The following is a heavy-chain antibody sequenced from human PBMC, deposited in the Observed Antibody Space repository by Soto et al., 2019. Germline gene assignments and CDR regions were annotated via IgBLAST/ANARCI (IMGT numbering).Heavy chain of an antibody. CDR1: GFTFSSYA. D-gene: IGHD3-10*01. Sequence: GGSLRLSCAASGFTFSSYAMSWVRQAPGKGLEWVSAISGSGGSTYYADSVKGRFTISRDNSKNTLYLQMNSLRAEDTAVYYCAKDLSPFGDLLVYYSGMDVWGQGTTVTVSS. V-gene: IGHV3-23*01. CDR3: AKDLSPFGDLLVYYSGMDV. CDR2: ISGSGGST. J-gene: IGHJ6*02.